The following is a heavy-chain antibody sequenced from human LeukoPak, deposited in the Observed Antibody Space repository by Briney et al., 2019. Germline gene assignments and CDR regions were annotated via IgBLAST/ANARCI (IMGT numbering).Heavy chain of an antibody. V-gene: IGHV3-53*05. CDR2: IFSGGST. CDR3: ATNVVVVAATGVLDV. D-gene: IGHD2-15*01. J-gene: IGHJ3*01. CDR1: VTVRSNY. Sequence: GGSLRLSCAASVTVRSNYMSWVRQAPGKGLEWVSVIFSGGSTSYADSVKGRFTISRDNSKNTVYLQLDGLRTEDTGVYYCATNVVVVAATGVLDVWGQGTMVTVSS.